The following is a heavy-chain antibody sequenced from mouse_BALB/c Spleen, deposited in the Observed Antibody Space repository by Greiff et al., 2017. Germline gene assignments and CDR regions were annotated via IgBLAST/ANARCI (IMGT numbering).Heavy chain of an antibody. Sequence: EVQRVESGAELVRPGALVKLSCKASGFNIKDYYMHWVKQRPEQGLEWIGWIDPENGNTIYDPKFQGKASITADTSSNTAYLQLSSLTSEDTAVYYCAYYGSSYGGFAYWGQGTLVTVSA. CDR3: AYYGSSYGGFAY. V-gene: IGHV14-1*02. D-gene: IGHD1-1*01. CDR2: IDPENGNT. J-gene: IGHJ3*01. CDR1: GFNIKDYY.